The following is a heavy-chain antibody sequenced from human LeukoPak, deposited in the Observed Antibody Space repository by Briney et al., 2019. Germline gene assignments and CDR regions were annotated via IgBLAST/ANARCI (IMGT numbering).Heavy chain of an antibody. CDR1: GGTFSSYA. Sequence: SVKVSCKASGGTFSSYAISWVLQAPGQGPEWMGGIIPIFGTANYAQKFQGRVTITADESTSTAYMELSSLRSEDTAVYYCARGCSGGSCYSPWAFDIWGQGTMVTVSS. J-gene: IGHJ3*02. CDR3: ARGCSGGSCYSPWAFDI. V-gene: IGHV1-69*01. CDR2: IIPIFGTA. D-gene: IGHD2-15*01.